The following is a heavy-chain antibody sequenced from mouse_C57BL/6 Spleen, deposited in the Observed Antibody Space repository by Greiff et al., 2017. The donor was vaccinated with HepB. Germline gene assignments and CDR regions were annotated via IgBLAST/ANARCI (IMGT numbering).Heavy chain of an antibody. V-gene: IGHV1-69*01. CDR2: IDPSDSYT. CDR3: ASGTAYLDD. J-gene: IGHJ2*01. CDR1: GYTFTSYW. Sequence: QVQLQQPGAELVMPGASVKLSCKASGYTFTSYWMHWVKQRPGQGLEWIGEIDPSDSYTNYNQQFKGKSTLPVDKSSSTAYMQLSSLTAEDSAVYYCASGTAYLDDWGQGTTLTVSS. D-gene: IGHD4-1*01.